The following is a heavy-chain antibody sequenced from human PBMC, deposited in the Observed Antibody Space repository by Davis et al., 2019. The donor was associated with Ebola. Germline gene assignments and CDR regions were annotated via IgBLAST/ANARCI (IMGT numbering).Heavy chain of an antibody. J-gene: IGHJ4*02. Sequence: PGGSLRLSCAASGFTFSSYWMSWVRQAPGKGLEWVANIKQDGSEKYYVDSVKGRFTISRDNAKNSLYLQMNSLRAEDTAVYYCAREGVGASLGFDYWGQGTLVTVSS. D-gene: IGHD1-26*01. CDR2: IKQDGSEK. CDR3: AREGVGASLGFDY. V-gene: IGHV3-7*01. CDR1: GFTFSSYW.